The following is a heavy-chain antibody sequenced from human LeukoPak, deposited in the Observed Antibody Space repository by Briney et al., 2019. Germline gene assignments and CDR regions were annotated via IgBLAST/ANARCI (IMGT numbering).Heavy chain of an antibody. V-gene: IGHV4-31*03. Sequence: SETLSLTCTVSGGSISSGGYSWSWIRQHPGKGLEWIGYIYYSGSTYYNPSLKSRVTISVDTSKNQFSLKLSSVTAADTAVYYCARCMVRGVMFDYWGQGTLVTVSS. J-gene: IGHJ4*02. CDR3: ARCMVRGVMFDY. CDR1: GGSISSGGYS. CDR2: IYYSGST. D-gene: IGHD3-10*01.